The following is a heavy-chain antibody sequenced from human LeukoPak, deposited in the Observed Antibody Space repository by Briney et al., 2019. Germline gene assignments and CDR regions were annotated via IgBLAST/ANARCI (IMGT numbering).Heavy chain of an antibody. V-gene: IGHV3-48*03. CDR3: ARDPPDY. CDR2: ILNSGTTT. J-gene: IGHJ4*02. CDR1: GFTFSSYE. Sequence: PGGSLRLSCAASGFTFSSYEMNWVRQAPGKGLEWVSYILNSGTTTYYADSVKGRFTISRDNAKNSLYLQMNSLRAEDTGVCYCARDPPDYWGQGILVTVSS.